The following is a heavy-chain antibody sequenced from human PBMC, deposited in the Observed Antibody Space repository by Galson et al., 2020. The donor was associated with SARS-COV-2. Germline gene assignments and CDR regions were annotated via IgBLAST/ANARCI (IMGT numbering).Heavy chain of an antibody. V-gene: IGHV2-70*11. J-gene: IGHJ4*02. Sequence: SGPTLVKPTQTLTLTCTFSGFSLRTSGMSVSWIRQPPGKALEWLARIDWDDEKYYSTSLKTRLTISKDTSKNQVVLTMTNMDPVDTATYYCARFSAMVTVLDYWGQGTLVTVSS. CDR3: ARFSAMVTVLDY. CDR1: GFSLRTSGMS. D-gene: IGHD5-18*01. CDR2: IDWDDEK.